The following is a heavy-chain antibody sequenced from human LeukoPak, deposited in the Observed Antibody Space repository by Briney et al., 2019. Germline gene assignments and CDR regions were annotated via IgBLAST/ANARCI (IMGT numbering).Heavy chain of an antibody. V-gene: IGHV3-21*01. CDR1: GFSFSSYS. Sequence: PGGSLRLSCAASGFSFSSYSMNWVRQAPGKGLEWVAYISGGSGYIYYADSVKGRFTVSRDNDENSLYLQMNSLRADDTAVYYCARRGGMQSFDYWGQGILVTVSS. J-gene: IGHJ4*02. CDR2: ISGGSGYI. D-gene: IGHD6-19*01. CDR3: ARRGGMQSFDY.